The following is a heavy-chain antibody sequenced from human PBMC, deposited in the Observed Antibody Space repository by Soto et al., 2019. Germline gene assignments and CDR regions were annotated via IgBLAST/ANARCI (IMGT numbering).Heavy chain of an antibody. Sequence: QVQLQESGPGLVKPSQTLSLTCTVSGGSISSGDYYWSWIRQPPGKGLEWIGYIYYSGSTYYNPSLKSRVTISVDPSKNQFSLKLSSVTAADTAVYYCARYYDILTGPTLYNWFDPWGQGTLVTVSS. CDR3: ARYYDILTGPTLYNWFDP. J-gene: IGHJ5*02. D-gene: IGHD3-9*01. CDR2: IYYSGST. V-gene: IGHV4-30-4*01. CDR1: GGSISSGDYY.